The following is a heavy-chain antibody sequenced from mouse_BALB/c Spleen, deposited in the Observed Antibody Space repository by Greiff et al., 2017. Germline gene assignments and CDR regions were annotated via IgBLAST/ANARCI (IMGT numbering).Heavy chain of an antibody. Sequence: VQLQQSGAELAKPGASVKMSCKASGYTFTSYWMHWVKQRPGQGLEWIGYINPSTGYTEYNQKFKDKATLTADKSSSTAYMQLSSLTSEDSAVYYCARDYDYDGDFDYWGQGTTLTVSS. CDR2: INPSTGYT. CDR1: GYTFTSYW. V-gene: IGHV1-7*01. J-gene: IGHJ2*01. CDR3: ARDYDYDGDFDY. D-gene: IGHD2-4*01.